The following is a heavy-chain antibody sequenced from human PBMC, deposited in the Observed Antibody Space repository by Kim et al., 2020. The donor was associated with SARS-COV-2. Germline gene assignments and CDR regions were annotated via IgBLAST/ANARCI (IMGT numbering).Heavy chain of an antibody. CDR2: ITSSGGNT. D-gene: IGHD6-13*01. Sequence: GGSLRLSCAVSGLTFSSYAMCWVRQAPGKGLEWVSTITSSGGNTYYADSVRGRFTISRDNSKNTLYLQMNTLSAEDTAVYYCAKDVGSWAGILAAAGDFEYWGQGTLVSVSS. CDR1: GLTFSSYA. V-gene: IGHV3-23*01. J-gene: IGHJ4*02. CDR3: AKDVGSWAGILAAAGDFEY.